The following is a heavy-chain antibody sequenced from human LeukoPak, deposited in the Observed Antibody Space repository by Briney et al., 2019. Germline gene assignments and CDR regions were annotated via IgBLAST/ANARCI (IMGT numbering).Heavy chain of an antibody. V-gene: IGHV3-7*03. CDR2: INHNGNVN. CDR3: ARGGGLDV. J-gene: IGHJ6*02. D-gene: IGHD3-16*01. CDR1: GFTFSNYD. Sequence: GGSLRLSCAASGFTFSNYDIHWVRQAPGKGLEWVASINHNGNVNYYVDSVKGRFTISRDNAKNSLYLQMSNLRAEDTAVYFCARGGGLDVWGQGATVTVSS.